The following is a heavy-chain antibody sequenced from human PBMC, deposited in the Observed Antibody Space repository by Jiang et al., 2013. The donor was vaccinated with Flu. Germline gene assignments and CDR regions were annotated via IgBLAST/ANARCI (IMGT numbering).Heavy chain of an antibody. D-gene: IGHD3-22*01. Sequence: GSGLVKPSETLSLTCTVSGGSISSYYWSWIRQPPGKGLEWIGYMYYSGSTNYNPSLKSRVTISVDTSKNQFSLKLSSVTAADTAVYYCVRDYYYESSGRETHAFDIWGQGTMVTRLF. J-gene: IGHJ3*02. CDR2: MYYSGST. CDR3: VRDYYYESSGRETHAFDI. CDR1: GGSISSYY. V-gene: IGHV4-59*01.